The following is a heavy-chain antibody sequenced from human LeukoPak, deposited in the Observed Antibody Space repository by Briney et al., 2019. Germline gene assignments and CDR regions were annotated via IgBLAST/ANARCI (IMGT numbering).Heavy chain of an antibody. CDR2: IKQDGSEK. Sequence: PGGSLRLSCAASGFTFSSYWMSWVRQAPGKGLEWVANIKQDGSEKYYVDSVKGRFTISRDNAKNSLYLQMNSLRAEDTAVYYCARDDGVVPAAIRRSWFDPWGQGTLVTVSS. D-gene: IGHD2-2*02. CDR3: ARDDGVVPAAIRRSWFDP. J-gene: IGHJ5*02. V-gene: IGHV3-7*01. CDR1: GFTFSSYW.